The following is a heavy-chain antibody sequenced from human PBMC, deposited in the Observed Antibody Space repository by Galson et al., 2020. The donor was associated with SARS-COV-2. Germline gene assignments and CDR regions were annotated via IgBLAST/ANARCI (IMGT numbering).Heavy chain of an antibody. Sequence: GGSLRLSCAASGFTFSSYDMNWVRQAPGKGLEWVSYISSSGSTIYYADSVKGRFTISRDNAKNSLYLQMNSLRAEDTAVYYCARDTVTTHYYYYGMDVWGQGTTVTVSS. CDR2: ISSSGSTI. D-gene: IGHD4-4*01. V-gene: IGHV3-48*03. CDR3: ARDTVTTHYYYYGMDV. CDR1: GFTFSSYD. J-gene: IGHJ6*02.